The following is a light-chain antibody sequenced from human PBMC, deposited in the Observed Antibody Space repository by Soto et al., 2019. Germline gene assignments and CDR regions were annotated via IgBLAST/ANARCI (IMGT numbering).Light chain of an antibody. CDR1: SSDVGNYNL. J-gene: IGLJ2*01. Sequence: QSALTQPASVSGSPGQSITISCTGTSSDVGNYNLVSWYQQHPGKAPKLMIYEGSKRPSGVSNRFSGSKSGNTASLTISILQAEDEADYYCCSYTSSSTPVVFGGGTKLTVL. CDR3: CSYTSSSTPVV. CDR2: EGS. V-gene: IGLV2-14*02.